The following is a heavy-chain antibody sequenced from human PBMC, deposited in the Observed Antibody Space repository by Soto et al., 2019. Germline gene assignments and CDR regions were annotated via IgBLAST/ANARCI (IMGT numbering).Heavy chain of an antibody. D-gene: IGHD3-10*01. CDR1: GFTVSSNY. V-gene: IGHV3-53*01. Sequence: LRLSCAASGFTVSSNYMSWVRQAPGKGLEWVSVIYSGGSTYYADSVKGRFTISRDNSKNTLYLQMNSLRAEDTAVYYCARDLYRGVYDYWGQGTLVTVSS. CDR3: ARDLYRGVYDY. J-gene: IGHJ4*02. CDR2: IYSGGST.